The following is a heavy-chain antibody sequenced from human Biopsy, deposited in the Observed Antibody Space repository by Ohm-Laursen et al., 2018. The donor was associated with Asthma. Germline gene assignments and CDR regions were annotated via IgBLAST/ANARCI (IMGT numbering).Heavy chain of an antibody. J-gene: IGHJ3*02. CDR1: GFAFRDFN. CDR3: VRSGTKWELYDAFDI. CDR2: INSAGSYI. D-gene: IGHD1/OR15-1a*01. V-gene: IGHV3-21*01. Sequence: SLRLSCAASGFAFRDFNINWVRQAPGKGLQWIASINSAGSYIYYADSVKGRFTISRDNAKNSLFLQMNNLRADDTAVYYCVRSGTKWELYDAFDIWGQGTMVTVSS.